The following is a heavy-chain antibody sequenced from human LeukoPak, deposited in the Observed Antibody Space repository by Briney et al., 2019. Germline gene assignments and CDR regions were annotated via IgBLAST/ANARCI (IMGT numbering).Heavy chain of an antibody. V-gene: IGHV4-59*08. J-gene: IGHJ4*02. D-gene: IGHD3-3*01. CDR2: IYYSGGT. Sequence: SETLSLTCTVSGGSITGYYWNWIRQPPGKGLEWIAYIYYSGGTHYNPSLESRVTISVDTSKSQFSLKLSSVTAADTAVYYCARQRFLEWYFDYWGQGTLVTVSS. CDR3: ARQRFLEWYFDY. CDR1: GGSITGYY.